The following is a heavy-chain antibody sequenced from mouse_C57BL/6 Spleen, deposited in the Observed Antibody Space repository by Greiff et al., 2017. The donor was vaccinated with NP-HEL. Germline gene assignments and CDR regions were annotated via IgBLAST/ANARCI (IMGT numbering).Heavy chain of an antibody. CDR1: GYTFTSYW. V-gene: IGHV1-52*01. CDR3: ARGMNDYLAY. D-gene: IGHD2-4*01. J-gene: IGHJ3*01. Sequence: QVQLQQSGAELVRPGSSVKLSCKASGYTFTSYWMHWVKQRPIQGLEWIGNIDPSDSETHYNQKFKDKATLTVDKSSSTAYMQLSSLTSEDSAVYYCARGMNDYLAYWGQGTLVTVSA. CDR2: IDPSDSET.